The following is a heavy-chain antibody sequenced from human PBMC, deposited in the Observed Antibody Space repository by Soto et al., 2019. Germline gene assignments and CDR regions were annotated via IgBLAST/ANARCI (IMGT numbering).Heavy chain of an antibody. CDR3: ARELSWGSKWYYYMDV. J-gene: IGHJ6*03. CDR2: ISSSSSVI. V-gene: IGHV3-48*01. Sequence: EVQLVEAGGGLVQPGGSLRLSCATSGFILSDCAMNGVRQAPGKGLERVSYISSSSSVIDYEASVKGRFTVARDNARNSLYLQMNSLSTTDTAVYYCARELSWGSKWYYYMDVWGKGNTVTVSS. CDR1: GFILSDCA. D-gene: IGHD3-16*01.